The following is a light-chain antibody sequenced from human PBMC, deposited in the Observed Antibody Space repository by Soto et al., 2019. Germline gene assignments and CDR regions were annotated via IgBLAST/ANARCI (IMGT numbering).Light chain of an antibody. V-gene: IGKV1-39*01. CDR2: VAS. Sequence: DIQMTQSPSSLSASVGARVPITCRASQSIGRFLNWHQQKPGKAPNVLINVASTLRSGVPSRFSGSGSGTDFNLTINSLQPEDFATYFCQQSFTTPLTFGGGTKVDI. J-gene: IGKJ4*01. CDR3: QQSFTTPLT. CDR1: QSIGRF.